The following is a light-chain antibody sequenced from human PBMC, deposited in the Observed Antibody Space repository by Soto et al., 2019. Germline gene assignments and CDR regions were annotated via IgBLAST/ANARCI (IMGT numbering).Light chain of an antibody. V-gene: IGKV1-39*01. J-gene: IGKJ1*01. CDR3: QQSYSTLWT. Sequence: DIQMIQAPSSPSTSEGDRVTITCRASQSISSYLNWYQQKPGKAPKLLICAASSLQSGVPSRFSGSGSGTDFTLTISSLQPEDFATYYCQQSYSTLWTFGQGTKVDIK. CDR2: AAS. CDR1: QSISSY.